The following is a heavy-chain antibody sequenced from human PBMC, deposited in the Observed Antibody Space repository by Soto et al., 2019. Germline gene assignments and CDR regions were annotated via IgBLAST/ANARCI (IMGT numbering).Heavy chain of an antibody. D-gene: IGHD3-3*01. V-gene: IGHV3-15*01. J-gene: IGHJ4*02. CDR1: GFTFSNAW. Sequence: PGGSLRLSCAASGFTFSNAWMSWVRQAPGKGLEWVGRIKSKTDGGTTDYAAPVKGRFTISRDDSKNTLYLQMNSLKTEDTAVYYCATDFRITIFGVALLYGYWGQGTLVTVSS. CDR2: IKSKTDGGTT. CDR3: ATDFRITIFGVALLYGY.